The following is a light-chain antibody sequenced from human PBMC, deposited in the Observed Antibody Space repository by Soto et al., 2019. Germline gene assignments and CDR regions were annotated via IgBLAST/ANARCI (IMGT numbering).Light chain of an antibody. CDR1: PSVTNY. Sequence: EIVLTQSPATLSLSPGERATLSCRASPSVTNYLAWYQQKPGQAPRLLIYGAFNRATGIPARFSGSGSGTDFTLTISSLEPEDFAVYYCQQRNIWPPVTFGQGTRWRL. V-gene: IGKV3-11*01. J-gene: IGKJ5*01. CDR2: GAF. CDR3: QQRNIWPPVT.